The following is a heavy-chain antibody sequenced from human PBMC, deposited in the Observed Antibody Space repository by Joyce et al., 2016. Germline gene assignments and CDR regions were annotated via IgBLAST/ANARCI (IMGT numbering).Heavy chain of an antibody. CDR3: ASPSCAV. J-gene: IGHJ4*02. V-gene: IGHV3-48*03. CDR2: ISRSGDLL. Sequence: EVQLVESGGGLVQPGGSLILSCAASGLIFSSKEMNWVRQAPGKGLEWIAYISRSGDLLHYADSVRGRFTISRDNAGSSLYLQMESLRAEDTAMYDCASPSCAVWGQGSLVTVSS. CDR1: GLIFSSKE.